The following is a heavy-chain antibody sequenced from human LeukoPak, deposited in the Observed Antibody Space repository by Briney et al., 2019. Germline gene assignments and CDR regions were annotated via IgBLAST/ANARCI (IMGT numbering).Heavy chain of an antibody. CDR1: GYTFTSYD. CDR2: IIPIFGTA. CDR3: ARYSRGYFDY. D-gene: IGHD3-10*01. V-gene: IGHV1-69*13. Sequence: SVKVSCKASGYTFTSYDINWVRQAPGQGLEWMGGIIPIFGTANYAQKFQGRVTITADESTSTAYMELSSLRSEDTAVYYCARYSRGYFDYWGQGTLVTVSS. J-gene: IGHJ4*02.